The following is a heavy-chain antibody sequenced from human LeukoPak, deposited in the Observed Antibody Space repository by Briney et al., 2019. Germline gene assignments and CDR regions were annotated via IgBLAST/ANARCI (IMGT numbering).Heavy chain of an antibody. Sequence: PGGSLRLSCAASGFTFSGYGMSWVRQAPGKGLEWVSTISGSGGSTYYADSVKGRFTISRDNSKNTLYLQMNSLKTEDTAVYYCTRSAIGGSGSYYWYYYYMDVWGKGTTVTVSS. J-gene: IGHJ6*03. CDR3: TRSAIGGSGSYYWYYYYMDV. V-gene: IGHV3-23*01. CDR2: ISGSGGST. CDR1: GFTFSGYG. D-gene: IGHD3-10*01.